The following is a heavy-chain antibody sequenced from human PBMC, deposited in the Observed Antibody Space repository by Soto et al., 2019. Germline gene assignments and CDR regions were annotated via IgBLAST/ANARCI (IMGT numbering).Heavy chain of an antibody. Sequence: GGSLRLSCAASGFTVSGNYMIWVLQAPGKGLEWVSVIYSGGSTYYADSVRGRFTISRDNSKNTLYLQMKSLRAEDTAVYYCARDPPATRHGMDVWGQGTTVTVSS. V-gene: IGHV3-53*01. CDR1: GFTVSGNY. CDR2: IYSGGST. J-gene: IGHJ6*02. CDR3: ARDPPATRHGMDV.